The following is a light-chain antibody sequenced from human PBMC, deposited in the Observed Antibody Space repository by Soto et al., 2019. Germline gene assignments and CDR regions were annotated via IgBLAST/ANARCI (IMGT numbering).Light chain of an antibody. CDR2: GAS. J-gene: IGKJ1*01. V-gene: IGKV3-20*01. Sequence: EIVLTQSPGTLSLSPGERATLSCRASQSVSSSYLAWYQQKPGQAPRLLIYGASSRATGIPDRFSGSGSGTDFTLTISRLEPEDFAVYSCQQYGTSQAFGQGTKV. CDR1: QSVSSSY. CDR3: QQYGTSQA.